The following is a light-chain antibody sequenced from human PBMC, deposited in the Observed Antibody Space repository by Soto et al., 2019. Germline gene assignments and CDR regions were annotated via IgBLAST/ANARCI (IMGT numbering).Light chain of an antibody. Sequence: QSVLTQPPSASGTPGQRVTISCSGSSSNIGSNYVYWYQHLPGTAPKLLIYRNNQRPSGVPDRFSGSKSVTSASLAISGLRSEDEADYYCAAWDDSLSGRVFGGGTQLTVL. V-gene: IGLV1-47*01. CDR2: RNN. CDR1: SSNIGSNY. CDR3: AAWDDSLSGRV. J-gene: IGLJ3*02.